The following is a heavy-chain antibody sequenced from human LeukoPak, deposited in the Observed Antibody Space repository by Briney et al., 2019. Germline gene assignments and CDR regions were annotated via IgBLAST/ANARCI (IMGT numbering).Heavy chain of an antibody. CDR1: GYTFTSYG. V-gene: IGHV1-18*01. CDR3: ARAGVWDSSDTSGYHNGAFDI. J-gene: IGHJ3*02. CDR2: ISAYTGNT. D-gene: IGHD3-22*01. Sequence: EASVKVSCKASGYTFTSYGISWVRQAPGKGLEWMGWISAYTGNTNYAQKLQGRVTMTTDTSTSTAYMELRSLRSDDTAVYYCARAGVWDSSDTSGYHNGAFDIWGQGTMVTVSS.